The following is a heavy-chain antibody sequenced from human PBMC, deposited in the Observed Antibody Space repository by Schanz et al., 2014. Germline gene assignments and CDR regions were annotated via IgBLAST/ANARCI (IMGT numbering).Heavy chain of an antibody. CDR2: ISWNSGSI. CDR1: GFGFNEYG. Sequence: EVQLVESGGGVVRPGGSLRLSCAASGFGFNEYGMLWVRQAPGKGLEWVSSISWNSGSIDYADSVKGRFTISRDNAKNSLYLQMNSLRAEDTALYYCAKDGIMVQGVIWERYFDSWGQGTLVTVSS. V-gene: IGHV3-9*01. CDR3: AKDGIMVQGVIWERYFDS. D-gene: IGHD3-10*01. J-gene: IGHJ4*02.